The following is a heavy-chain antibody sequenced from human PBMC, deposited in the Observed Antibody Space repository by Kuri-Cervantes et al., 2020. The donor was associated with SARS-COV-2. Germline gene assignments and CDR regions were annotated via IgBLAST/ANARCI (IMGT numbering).Heavy chain of an antibody. J-gene: IGHJ4*02. D-gene: IGHD3-10*01. CDR3: AMYFYGSGNYHDPLDK. V-gene: IGHV1-3*01. CDR1: GLTFVNYA. CDR2: INAGNGDT. Sequence: ASVKVSCKSSGLTFVNYAMHWVRQAPGQRLEWMGWINAGNGDTKISQKFQGRVTITRDIFADTAYMDLSSLRSDDTAVYYCAMYFYGSGNYHDPLDKWGQGTLVTVSS.